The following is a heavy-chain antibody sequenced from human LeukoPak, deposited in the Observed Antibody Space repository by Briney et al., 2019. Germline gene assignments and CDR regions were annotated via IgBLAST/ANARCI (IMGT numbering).Heavy chain of an antibody. CDR2: IYYSGST. V-gene: IGHV4-39*07. CDR3: ARGRSRWLPDY. Sequence: PSETLSLTCTVSGGSISSSSYYWGWIRQPPGKGLEWIGSIYYSGSTYYNPSLKSRVTISVDTSKNQFSLKLSSVTAADTAVYYCARGRSRWLPDYWGQGTLVTVSS. D-gene: IGHD5-24*01. J-gene: IGHJ4*02. CDR1: GGSISSSSYY.